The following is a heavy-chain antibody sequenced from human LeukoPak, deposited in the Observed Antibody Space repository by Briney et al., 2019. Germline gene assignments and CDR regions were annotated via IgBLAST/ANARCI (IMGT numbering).Heavy chain of an antibody. CDR1: GYTFTSYW. J-gene: IGHJ4*02. CDR2: IDPSDSYT. CDR3: ARHSHYDFWSGYLDY. Sequence: GESLRISCKGSGYTFTSYWISWVRQMPGKGLEWMGKIDPSDSYTSYSPSFQGHVTISADKSISAAFLQWSSLKASDTAMYYCARHSHYDFWSGYLDYWGQGTLVTVSS. D-gene: IGHD3-3*01. V-gene: IGHV5-10-1*01.